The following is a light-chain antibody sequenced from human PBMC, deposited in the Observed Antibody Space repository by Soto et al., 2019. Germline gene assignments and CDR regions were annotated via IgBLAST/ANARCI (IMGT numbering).Light chain of an antibody. Sequence: QSVLTQPPSVSGAPGQRVTISCTGSGSNIGAGYDVHWYQQLPGTAPKLLIYGNNNRPSGVPDRFSGSKSGTSASLAITGLQAEDEADYYCQSYDSSLSGSVFGGGTKLTV. CDR2: GNN. J-gene: IGLJ2*01. CDR3: QSYDSSLSGSV. CDR1: GSNIGAGYD. V-gene: IGLV1-40*01.